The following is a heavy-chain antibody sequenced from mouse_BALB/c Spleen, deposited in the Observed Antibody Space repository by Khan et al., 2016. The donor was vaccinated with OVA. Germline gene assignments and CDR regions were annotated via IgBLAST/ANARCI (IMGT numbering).Heavy chain of an antibody. CDR1: GYSITSDYA. CDR2: ISYSGNT. V-gene: IGHV3-2*02. Sequence: EVKLLVSGPGLVKPSQSLSLTCTVTGYSITSDYAWNWIRQFPGNKLEWMGFISYSGNTNYNPYLKSRISITRDTTKNQFFLQLNSVTIEDTATYYCARVYGGDFDYWGQGTTLTVSS. CDR3: ARVYGGDFDY. J-gene: IGHJ2*01. D-gene: IGHD1-1*01.